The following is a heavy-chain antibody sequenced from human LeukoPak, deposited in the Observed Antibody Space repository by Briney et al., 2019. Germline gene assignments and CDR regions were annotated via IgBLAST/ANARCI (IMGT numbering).Heavy chain of an antibody. CDR2: INPNSGGT. Sequence: ASVKVSCKTSGYTFTDYYLHWVRQAPGQGLEWRGWINPNSGGTSSAQKFQGRVTMTRDTSITTVYMEVSWLTSDDTAIYYCARADRLHGGPYLIGPWGQGTLVTVSS. J-gene: IGHJ5*02. V-gene: IGHV1-2*02. CDR1: GYTFTDYY. CDR3: ARADRLHGGPYLIGP. D-gene: IGHD2-21*01.